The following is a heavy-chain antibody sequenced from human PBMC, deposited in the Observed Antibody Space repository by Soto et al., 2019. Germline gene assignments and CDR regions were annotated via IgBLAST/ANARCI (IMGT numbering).Heavy chain of an antibody. Sequence: SQTLRLTCTVSGDSISGFYWSWIRQSPGEGLEWIGYISYSGSTNYNPSLKSRVTISVDTSKNQFSLRLSPVTAADTAVYYCARYCSSSKCLDYWGQGTLVTVSS. D-gene: IGHD2-2*01. CDR1: GDSISGFY. CDR3: ARYCSSSKCLDY. J-gene: IGHJ4*02. CDR2: ISYSGST. V-gene: IGHV4-59*01.